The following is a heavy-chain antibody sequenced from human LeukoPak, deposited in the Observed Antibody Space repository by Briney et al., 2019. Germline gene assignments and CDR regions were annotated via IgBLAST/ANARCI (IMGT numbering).Heavy chain of an antibody. CDR1: GGSISSYY. Sequence: SETLSLTCTVSGGSISSYYWSWIRQPPGKGLEWIGYIYYSGSTNYNPSLKSRVTISVDTSKNQFSLKLSSVTAADTAAYYCARLGGYSGYEGLDYWGQGTLVTVSS. D-gene: IGHD5-12*01. V-gene: IGHV4-59*08. CDR3: ARLGGYSGYEGLDY. J-gene: IGHJ4*02. CDR2: IYYSGST.